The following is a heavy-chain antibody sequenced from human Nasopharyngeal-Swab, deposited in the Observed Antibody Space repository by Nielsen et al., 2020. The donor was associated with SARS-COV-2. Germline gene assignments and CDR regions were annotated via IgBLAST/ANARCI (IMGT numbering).Heavy chain of an antibody. J-gene: IGHJ4*02. CDR3: TRQPFDY. Sequence: VRQMPGKGLEWVGRIRSKANSYATAYAASVKGRFTISRDDPKNTAYLQMNSLKTEDTAVYYCTRQPFDYWGQGTLVTVSS. CDR2: IRSKANSYAT. V-gene: IGHV3-73*01.